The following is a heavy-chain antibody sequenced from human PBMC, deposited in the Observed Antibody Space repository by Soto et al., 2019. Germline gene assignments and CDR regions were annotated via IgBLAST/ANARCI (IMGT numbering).Heavy chain of an antibody. D-gene: IGHD6-19*01. CDR1: EDSFTSYW. CDR2: IYPGDSDT. Sequence: PXESMKISWKCSEDSFTSYWIGLMLKMPGKGLEWMGIIYPGDSDTRYSPSFQGQVTISADKSISTAYLQWSSLKASDTAMYYCARHVYSSGWPAPDYWGQGTLVTVSS. J-gene: IGHJ4*02. V-gene: IGHV5-51*01. CDR3: ARHVYSSGWPAPDY.